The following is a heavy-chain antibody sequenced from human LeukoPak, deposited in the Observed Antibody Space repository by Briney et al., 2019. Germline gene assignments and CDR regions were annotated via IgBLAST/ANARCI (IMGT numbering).Heavy chain of an antibody. CDR3: ASATSWLPFDY. Sequence: PGGSLRLSCAASGFTFSSYWMSWVRQAPGKGLEWVANIKQDGSEKYYVDSVKGRFTISRDNAKNSLYLQMNSLRAEDTAVYYRASATSWLPFDYWGQGTLVTVSS. CDR2: IKQDGSEK. D-gene: IGHD5-12*01. V-gene: IGHV3-7*01. CDR1: GFTFSSYW. J-gene: IGHJ4*02.